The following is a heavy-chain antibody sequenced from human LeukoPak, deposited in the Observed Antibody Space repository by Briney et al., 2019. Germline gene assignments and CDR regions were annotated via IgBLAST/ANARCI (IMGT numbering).Heavy chain of an antibody. V-gene: IGHV3-30*18. CDR1: GFTFSNYG. J-gene: IGHJ6*02. CDR3: AKGVVAATNAAYYGMDV. CDR2: ISYDESDK. D-gene: IGHD2-15*01. Sequence: GGSLRLSCAASGFTFSNYGMHWVRQAPGKGLEWVAVISYDESDKYYADSVKGRFTISRDNSKNTLYLQMNSLRPVDTAVYYCAKGVVAATNAAYYGMDVWGQGTTVTVSS.